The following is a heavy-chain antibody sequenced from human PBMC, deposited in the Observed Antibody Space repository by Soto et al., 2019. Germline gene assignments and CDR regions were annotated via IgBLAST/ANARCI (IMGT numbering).Heavy chain of an antibody. D-gene: IGHD4-17*01. CDR2: ISGSGGST. J-gene: IGHJ4*02. Sequence: EVQLLESGGGLVQPGGSLRLSCAASGFTFSSYAMSWVRQAPGKGLEWVSAISGSGGSTYYADSVKGRFTISRDNSKNMRYLQMNRLRAEDTAVYYCAKEGTYGALDGIIVAYWGQGTLATVFS. CDR3: AKEGTYGALDGIIVAY. CDR1: GFTFSSYA. V-gene: IGHV3-23*01.